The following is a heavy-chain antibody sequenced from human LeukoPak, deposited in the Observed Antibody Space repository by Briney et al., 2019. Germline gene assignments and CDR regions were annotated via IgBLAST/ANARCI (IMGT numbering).Heavy chain of an antibody. D-gene: IGHD5-12*01. CDR3: AGVGNGGYGGFDY. CDR2: ISSSGTT. Sequence: SETLSLTCTVSGGSISSYYWSWIRQPPGKGLEWIGYISSSGTTYYNPSLRGRITISVDSSKSQFSLNLSSVTASDTAVYYCAGVGNGGYGGFDYWGQGTLVTVSS. V-gene: IGHV4-30-4*01. CDR1: GGSISSYY. J-gene: IGHJ4*02.